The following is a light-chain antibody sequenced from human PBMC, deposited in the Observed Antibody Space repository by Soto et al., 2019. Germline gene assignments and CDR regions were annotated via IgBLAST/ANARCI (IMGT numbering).Light chain of an antibody. J-gene: IGKJ4*01. CDR3: QQYNSWPLT. V-gene: IGKV4-1*01. CDR1: QSVLSSSNNKNY. Sequence: DIVMTQSPDSLSVSLGERATINCKSSQSVLSSSNNKNYLAWYQQKPGQAPRLVIYDIFTRATGVPTRISGSGSGTEFTLTISSLQSEDFAVYYCQQYNSWPLTFGGGTKVDI. CDR2: DIF.